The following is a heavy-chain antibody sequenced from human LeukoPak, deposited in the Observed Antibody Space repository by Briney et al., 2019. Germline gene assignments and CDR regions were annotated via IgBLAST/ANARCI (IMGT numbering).Heavy chain of an antibody. V-gene: IGHV1-2*02. CDR2: INPNSGGT. J-gene: IGHJ5*02. D-gene: IGHD3-10*01. Sequence: GASVKVSCKASGYTFTGYYMHWVRQAPGQGLEWMGWINPNSGGTNYAQKFQGRVTMTTDTSTSTAYMELRSLRSDDTAVYYCARDVVVRGVDPWGQGTLVTVSS. CDR3: ARDVVVRGVDP. CDR1: GYTFTGYY.